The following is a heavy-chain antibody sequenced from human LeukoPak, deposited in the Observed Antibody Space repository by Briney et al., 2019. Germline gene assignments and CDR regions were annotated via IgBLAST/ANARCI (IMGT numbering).Heavy chain of an antibody. V-gene: IGHV3-33*01. CDR1: GFTFSSYG. CDR2: IWYDGSNK. Sequence: GGSLRLSCAASGFTFSSYGMHWVRQAPGKGLEWVAVIWYDGSNKYYADSVKGRFTISRDNSKNTLYLRMNSLRAEDTAVYYCARETLSYDSSGYSLTYYFDYWGQGTLVTVSS. J-gene: IGHJ4*02. CDR3: ARETLSYDSSGYSLTYYFDY. D-gene: IGHD3-22*01.